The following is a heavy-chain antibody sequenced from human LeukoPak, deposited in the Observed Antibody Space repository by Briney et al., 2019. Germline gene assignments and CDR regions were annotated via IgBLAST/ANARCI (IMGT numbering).Heavy chain of an antibody. J-gene: IGHJ4*02. V-gene: IGHV3-23*01. Sequence: QSGGSLRLSCAASGFTFSSYAMSWVRQAPGKGLEWVSAISGSGGSTYYADSVKGRFTISRDNSKNTLYLQMNSLRAEDTAVYYCAKEAYYGSGSYPSLFDYWGQGTLVTVSS. CDR1: GFTFSSYA. CDR2: ISGSGGST. CDR3: AKEAYYGSGSYPSLFDY. D-gene: IGHD3-10*01.